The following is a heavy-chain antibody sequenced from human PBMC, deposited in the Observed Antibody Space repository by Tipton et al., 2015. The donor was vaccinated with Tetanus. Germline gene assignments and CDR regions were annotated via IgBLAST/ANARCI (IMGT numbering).Heavy chain of an antibody. J-gene: IGHJ4*02. D-gene: IGHD2-8*02. CDR3: ASGSPLVY. CDR1: GLIFNKHR. V-gene: IGHV3-21*01. Sequence: SLRLSCAVSGLIFNKHRMNWVRQAPGKGLEWVSSIRSTSSYIYYADSVKGRFTISRDNAKNSLFLQMDSLRAEDAAIYYCASGSPLVYWGQGAQSTVSS. CDR2: IRSTSSYI.